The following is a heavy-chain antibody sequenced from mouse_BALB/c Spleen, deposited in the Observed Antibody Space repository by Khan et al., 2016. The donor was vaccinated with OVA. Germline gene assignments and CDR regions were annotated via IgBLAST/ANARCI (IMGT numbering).Heavy chain of an antibody. J-gene: IGHJ4*01. CDR3: ARQPYYHHNLMDY. CDR1: GFSLTNYG. D-gene: IGHD2-10*01. Sequence: QVQLKESGPGLVAPSQSLSITCTISGFSLTNYGVHWVRQPPGKGLEWLVVIWSDGSTTYNSALKSRLTISKDNSKSQVFLKMNSLQSEDTAVYFCARQPYYHHNLMDYWGQGTSVTVSS. V-gene: IGHV2-6-1*01. CDR2: IWSDGST.